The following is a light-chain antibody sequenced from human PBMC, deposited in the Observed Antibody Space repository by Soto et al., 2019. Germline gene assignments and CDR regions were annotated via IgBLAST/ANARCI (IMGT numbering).Light chain of an antibody. J-gene: IGKJ1*01. V-gene: IGKV1-39*01. CDR3: QHYNSYSEA. CDR1: QSISSY. CDR2: AAS. Sequence: DIQMTQSPSSLSAYVGDRVTITCRASQSISSYLNWYQQKPGKAPKLLIYAASSLQSGVPSRFSGSGSGTEFTLTISSLQPDDFATYYCQHYNSYSEAFGQGTKV.